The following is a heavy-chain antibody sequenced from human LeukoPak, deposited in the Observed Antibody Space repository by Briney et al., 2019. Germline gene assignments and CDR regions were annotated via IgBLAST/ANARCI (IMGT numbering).Heavy chain of an antibody. Sequence: GRSLRLSCAASGFIFSSYAMHWVRQAPGKGPEWVATIWYDGSNKYYAESVEGRFTISRDNSKNTLYLQMNSLRAEDTAVYSCARGLGYSYGYGIDYWGQGTLVIASS. CDR1: GFIFSSYA. V-gene: IGHV3-33*01. J-gene: IGHJ4*02. D-gene: IGHD5-18*01. CDR2: IWYDGSNK. CDR3: ARGLGYSYGYGIDY.